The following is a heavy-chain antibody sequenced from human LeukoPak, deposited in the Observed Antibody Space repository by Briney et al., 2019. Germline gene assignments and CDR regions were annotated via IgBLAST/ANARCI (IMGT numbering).Heavy chain of an antibody. V-gene: IGHV1-69*13. Sequence: SVKVSCKASGGTFSSYAISWVRQAPGQGLEWMGGIIPIFGTANYAQKFQGRVTITADESTSTAYMELSSLRSEDTAVYYCAREGQGGDAFEIWGQGTMVTVSS. J-gene: IGHJ3*02. CDR3: AREGQGGDAFEI. CDR1: GGTFSSYA. CDR2: IIPIFGTA. D-gene: IGHD6-25*01.